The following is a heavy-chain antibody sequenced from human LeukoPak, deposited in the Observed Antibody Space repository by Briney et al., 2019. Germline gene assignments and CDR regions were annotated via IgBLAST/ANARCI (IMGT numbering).Heavy chain of an antibody. CDR3: AKDTSSGWYRGYFDY. V-gene: IGHV3-23*01. J-gene: IGHJ4*02. Sequence: GGSLRLSCAASGFTFSSYAMSWVRQAPGKGLEWVSAISGSGGSTYYADSVKGRFTISRDNSKNTLYLQMNSLTAEDTAVYYCAKDTSSGWYRGYFDYWGQGTLVTVSS. CDR1: GFTFSSYA. CDR2: ISGSGGST. D-gene: IGHD6-19*01.